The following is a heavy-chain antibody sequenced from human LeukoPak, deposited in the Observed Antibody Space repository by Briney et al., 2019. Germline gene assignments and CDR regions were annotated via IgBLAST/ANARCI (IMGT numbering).Heavy chain of an antibody. J-gene: IGHJ3*02. D-gene: IGHD7-27*01. CDR2: VYYSGST. V-gene: IGHV4-59*01. Sequence: SETLSLTCTVSGGSINTYYWTWIRQPLGKGLEWIGYVYYSGSTNYNPSLKSRATISLDTSKNQFSLKLSSVTAADTAVYYCARSKWGYAFDIWGQGTLVTASS. CDR3: ARSKWGYAFDI. CDR1: GGSINTYY.